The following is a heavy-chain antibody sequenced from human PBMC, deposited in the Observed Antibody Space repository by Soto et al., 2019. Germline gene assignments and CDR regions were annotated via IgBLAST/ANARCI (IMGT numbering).Heavy chain of an antibody. CDR1: GFTFSSFA. D-gene: IGHD4-17*01. Sequence: PGGSLRLSCAASGFTFSSFAMHWVRQAPGKGLEWVAVISNDGSNEYYTNSVKGRFTLSRDNSKNTLYLRMNSLRAEDTSVYYCAKDLSQGSYGALLFDYWGHGTLVTVSS. CDR3: AKDLSQGSYGALLFDY. CDR2: ISNDGSNE. V-gene: IGHV3-30*18. J-gene: IGHJ4*01.